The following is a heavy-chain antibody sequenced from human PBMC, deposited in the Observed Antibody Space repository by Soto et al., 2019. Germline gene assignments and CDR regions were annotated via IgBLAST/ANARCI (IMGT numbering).Heavy chain of an antibody. D-gene: IGHD3-3*01. V-gene: IGHV3-23*01. CDR2: ISGSGGTT. J-gene: IGHJ4*02. CDR1: GFTFSSYA. CDR3: AKVLSTTIFGVVSLFDF. Sequence: GGSLRLSCAASGFTFSSYAMSWVRQAPGKGLECVSTISGSGGTTYYADSVKGRFTISSDNSKNTLYLQMNSLRAEDTAVYYCAKVLSTTIFGVVSLFDFWGQGTLVTVSS.